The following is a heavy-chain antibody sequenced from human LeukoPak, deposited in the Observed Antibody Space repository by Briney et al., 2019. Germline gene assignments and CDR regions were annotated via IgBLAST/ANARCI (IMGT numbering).Heavy chain of an antibody. J-gene: IGHJ6*02. CDR3: VSRSTNYYYYVMDV. Sequence: GESLKISCKGSGYSFTNYWIGWVRRMPGKSLVWMGIIYPGDSDIRYSPSFQGQVTISADKSISTAYLQWSSLKASDTAMYYCVSRSTNYYYYVMDVWGQGTTVTVSS. CDR1: GYSFTNYW. CDR2: IYPGDSDI. V-gene: IGHV5-51*06.